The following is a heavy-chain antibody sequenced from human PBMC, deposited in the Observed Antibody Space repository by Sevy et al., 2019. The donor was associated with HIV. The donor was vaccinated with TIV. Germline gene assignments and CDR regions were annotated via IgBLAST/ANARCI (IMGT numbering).Heavy chain of an antibody. CDR3: ARDGGGGTTNSGIDV. CDR2: VYPNSGGT. J-gene: IGHJ6*02. CDR1: GYTFTDDY. D-gene: IGHD1-7*01. V-gene: IGHV1-2*06. Sequence: ASVKVCCKASGYTFTDDYLDWVRQAPGQGLEWMGRVYPNSGGTNYARKFQGRVTMTRDTSISTAYMELSRLRFDDTAVYYCARDGGGGTTNSGIDVWGQGTTVTVSS.